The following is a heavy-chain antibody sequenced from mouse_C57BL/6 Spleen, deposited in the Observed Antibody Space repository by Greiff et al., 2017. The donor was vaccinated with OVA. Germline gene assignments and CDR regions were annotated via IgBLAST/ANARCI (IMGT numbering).Heavy chain of an antibody. Sequence: VQLQQSGPELVKPGASVKISCKASGYTFTDYYMNWVKQSHGQSLEWIGDINPNNGGTSYNQKFKGKATLTVDKSSSTAYMELRSLTSEDSAVYYCARGANWAFDYWGQGTTLTVSS. V-gene: IGHV1-26*01. CDR3: ARGANWAFDY. CDR1: GYTFTDYY. D-gene: IGHD4-1*01. CDR2: INPNNGGT. J-gene: IGHJ2*01.